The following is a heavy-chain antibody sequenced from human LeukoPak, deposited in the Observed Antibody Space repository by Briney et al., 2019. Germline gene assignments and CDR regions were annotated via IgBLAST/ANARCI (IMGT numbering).Heavy chain of an antibody. V-gene: IGHV5-51*01. CDR1: GYRFTSYW. CDR3: ARQRVAAAGSIWFDP. Sequence: GESLKISCKGSGYRFTSYWIGWVRQMPGKGLEWMGIIYPGDSDTRYSPSFQGQVTISADKSISTAYLQWSSLKASDTAMYYCARQRVAAAGSIWFDPWGQGTLVTVSS. J-gene: IGHJ5*02. D-gene: IGHD6-13*01. CDR2: IYPGDSDT.